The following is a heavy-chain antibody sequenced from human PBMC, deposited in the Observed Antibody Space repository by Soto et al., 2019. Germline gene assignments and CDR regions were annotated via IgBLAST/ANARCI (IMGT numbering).Heavy chain of an antibody. CDR1: GFTFSSDS. CDR3: VRDRDLYRDMFHADL. Sequence: QPGGSLRLSCAASGFTFSSDSMNWVRQAPGKGLEWVSYISSSSSTIYYADSVRGRFTISADIAENSVILQMNSLRDEDSAVYFCVRDRDLYRDMFHADLWGQGTLVTVSS. J-gene: IGHJ4*01. V-gene: IGHV3-48*02. CDR2: ISSSSSTI. D-gene: IGHD3-10*02.